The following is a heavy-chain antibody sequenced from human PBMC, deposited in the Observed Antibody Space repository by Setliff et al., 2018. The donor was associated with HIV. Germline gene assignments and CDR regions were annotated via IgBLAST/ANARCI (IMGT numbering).Heavy chain of an antibody. D-gene: IGHD3-22*01. Sequence: PGGSLRLSCAASGFTFSSYSMNWVRQAPGKGLEWVSSISSSSSYIYYADSEKGRFTISRDNAKNSLYLQMNSLRAEDTAVYYCARDYYDSSGYYYALDYWGQGTLVTVSS. CDR3: ARDYYDSSGYYYALDY. V-gene: IGHV3-21*01. CDR1: GFTFSSYS. J-gene: IGHJ4*02. CDR2: ISSSSSYI.